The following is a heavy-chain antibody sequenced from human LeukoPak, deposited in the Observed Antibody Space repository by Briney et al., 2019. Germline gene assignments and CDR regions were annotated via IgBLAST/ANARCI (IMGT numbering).Heavy chain of an antibody. D-gene: IGHD4-17*01. CDR3: ARGTTVKGYSSYGMDV. Sequence: SETLSLTCTVSGGSISSYYWSWIRQPPGKGLEWIGDIYYSGSTNYNPSLKSRVTISVDTSKNQFSLKLSSVTAADTAVYYCARGTTVKGYSSYGMDVWSQGTTVTVSS. CDR2: IYYSGST. J-gene: IGHJ6*02. V-gene: IGHV4-59*08. CDR1: GGSISSYY.